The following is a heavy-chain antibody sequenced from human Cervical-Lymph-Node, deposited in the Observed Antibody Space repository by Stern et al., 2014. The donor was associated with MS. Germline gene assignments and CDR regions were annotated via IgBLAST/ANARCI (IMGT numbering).Heavy chain of an antibody. CDR3: ARAVRELGT. D-gene: IGHD1-7*01. CDR1: GFTFSNYW. Sequence: EVQLVQSGGGLVQPGESLRLSCAVSGFTFSNYWMTWVRQAPGKGLEWEASIKTDGSENSYVASVKGRFTISRDNAKNSLYLQMNSLRAEDTAVYYCARAVRELGTWGQGTLVTVSS. V-gene: IGHV3-7*01. J-gene: IGHJ5*02. CDR2: IKTDGSEN.